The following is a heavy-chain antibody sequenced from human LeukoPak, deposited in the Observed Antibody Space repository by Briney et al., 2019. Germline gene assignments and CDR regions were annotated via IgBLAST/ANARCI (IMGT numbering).Heavy chain of an antibody. D-gene: IGHD2-8*01. CDR3: ARLGKGYCTNGVCFNFGY. CDR1: GYSFTSYW. CDR2: IYPGDSDT. J-gene: IGHJ4*02. V-gene: IGHV5-51*01. Sequence: GESLKISCKGSGYSFTSYWIGWVRQMPGKGLEWMGIIYPGDSDTRYSPSFQGQVTISADKSISTAYLQWSSLKASDTAMYYCARLGKGYCTNGVCFNFGYWGQGTLVTVSS.